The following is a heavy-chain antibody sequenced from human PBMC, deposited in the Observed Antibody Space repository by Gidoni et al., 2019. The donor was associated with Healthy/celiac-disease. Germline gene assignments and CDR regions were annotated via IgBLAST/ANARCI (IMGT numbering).Heavy chain of an antibody. J-gene: IGHJ6*02. CDR2: INHSGST. CDR1: GGSFSGYY. V-gene: IGHV4-34*01. CDR3: AGTKGVYGSGSYYSYYYGMDV. D-gene: IGHD3-10*01. Sequence: QVQLQQWGAGLLKPSETLSLTCAVYGGSFSGYYWSWIRPPPGKGLEWIGEINHSGSTNYNPSLKSRVTISVDTSKNQFSLKLSSVTAADTAVYYCAGTKGVYGSGSYYSYYYGMDVWGQGTTVTVSS.